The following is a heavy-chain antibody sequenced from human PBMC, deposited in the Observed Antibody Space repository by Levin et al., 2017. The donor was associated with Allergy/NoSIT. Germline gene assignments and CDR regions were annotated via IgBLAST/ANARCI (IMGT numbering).Heavy chain of an antibody. CDR3: TKDRYCDGGIGPFDY. CDR2: VSGSGGST. Sequence: AGGSLRLSCVGSGDILSNYAMSWVRQAPGKGLEWVSGVSGSGGSTYYADSVKGRFTISRDNSKDTMFLQMNSLRAEDTDVYYCTKDRYCDGGIGPFDYWGQGSQVTVSS. J-gene: IGHJ4*02. CDR1: GDILSNYA. D-gene: IGHD4-23*01. V-gene: IGHV3-23*01.